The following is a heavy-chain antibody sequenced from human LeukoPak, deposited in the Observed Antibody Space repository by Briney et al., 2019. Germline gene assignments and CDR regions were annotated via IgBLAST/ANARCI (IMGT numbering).Heavy chain of an antibody. Sequence: ASVKVSCKASGYTFTSYDINWVRQATGQGLEWMGWMNPNSGNTGYAQKFQGRVTITTDESTSTAYMGLSSLRSEDTAVYYCAGTRYYDSSGYYYTLWGQGTLVTVSS. CDR2: MNPNSGNT. V-gene: IGHV1-8*03. CDR3: AGTRYYDSSGYYYTL. CDR1: GYTFTSYD. J-gene: IGHJ4*02. D-gene: IGHD3-22*01.